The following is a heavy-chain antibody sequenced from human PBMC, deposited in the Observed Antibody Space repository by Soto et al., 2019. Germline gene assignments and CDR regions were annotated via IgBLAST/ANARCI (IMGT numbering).Heavy chain of an antibody. J-gene: IGHJ4*02. V-gene: IGHV4-4*07. D-gene: IGHD3-3*01. CDR1: GFSLSTYY. CDR3: ARGGHDLWSGPFDY. CDR2: IDTSGST. Sequence: SDTRSLPRLCSGFSLSTYYCNWIRQPAGKGLEWIGRIDTSGSTNYNPSLKSRVTMSVDTSKNQFSLKLSSVTAADTAVYYCARGGHDLWSGPFDYWGQGTPVTSPQ.